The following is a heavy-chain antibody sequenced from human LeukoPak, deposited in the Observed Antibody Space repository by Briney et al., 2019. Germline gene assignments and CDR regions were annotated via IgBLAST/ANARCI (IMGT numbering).Heavy chain of an antibody. Sequence: SETLSLTCTVSGGSISSGGYYWRWIRQPPGKGLEWIGYIYHSGSTYYNPSLKSRATISVDRSKNQFSLKLSSVTAADTAVYYCARDSRGDYYDDSTTGFDPWGQGTLVTVSS. CDR3: ARDSRGDYYDDSTTGFDP. CDR1: GGSISSGGYY. CDR2: IYHSGST. J-gene: IGHJ5*02. D-gene: IGHD3-22*01. V-gene: IGHV4-30-2*01.